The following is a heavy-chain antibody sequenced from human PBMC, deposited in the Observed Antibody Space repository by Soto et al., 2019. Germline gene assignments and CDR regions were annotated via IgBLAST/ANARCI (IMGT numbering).Heavy chain of an antibody. J-gene: IGHJ4*02. CDR1: GGSISSGDYY. V-gene: IGHV4-61*08. CDR3: ARVWGYYFDY. D-gene: IGHD2-21*01. CDR2: IYYSGST. Sequence: SETLSLTCTVSGGSISSGDYYWSWLRQPPGKGLEWIGYIYYSGSTNYNPSLKSRVTISVDTSKNQFSLKLSSVTAADTAVYYCARVWGYYFDYWGQGTLVTVSS.